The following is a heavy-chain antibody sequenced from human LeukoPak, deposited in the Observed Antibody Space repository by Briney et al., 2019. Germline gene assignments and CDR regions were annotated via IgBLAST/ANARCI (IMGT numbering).Heavy chain of an antibody. CDR2: FDPEDGET. D-gene: IGHD4-23*01. CDR1: GYTLTELS. Sequence: ASVKVSCKVSGYTLTELSMHWVRQAPGKGLEWMGGFDPEDGETIYAQKFQGRVTMTEDTSTDTAYMELSSLRSEDTGVYYCATEFARVVVTPYYYYGMDVWGQGTTVTVSS. CDR3: ATEFARVVVTPYYYYGMDV. V-gene: IGHV1-24*01. J-gene: IGHJ6*02.